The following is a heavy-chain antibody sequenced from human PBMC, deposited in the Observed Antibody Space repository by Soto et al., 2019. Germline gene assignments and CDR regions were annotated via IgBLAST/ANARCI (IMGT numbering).Heavy chain of an antibody. CDR2: IYYSGST. Sequence: PSETLSLTCTVSGGSISSGGYYWSWIRQHPGKGLEWIGYIYYSGSTYYNPSLKSRVTISVDTSKNQFSLKLSSVTAADTAVYYCARDRSPRAFDYSGQGTLVTVSS. V-gene: IGHV4-31*03. CDR1: GGSISSGGYY. J-gene: IGHJ4*02. CDR3: ARDRSPRAFDY.